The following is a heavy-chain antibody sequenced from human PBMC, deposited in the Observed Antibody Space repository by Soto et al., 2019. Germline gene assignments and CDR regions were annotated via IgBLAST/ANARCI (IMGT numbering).Heavy chain of an antibody. CDR2: INAGNGNT. CDR1: GYALTSYA. CDR3: ARGGSLYWYFDL. Sequence: ASVKVSCKASGYALTSYAMHWVRQAPGQRLEWMGWINAGNGNTKYSQKFQGRVTITRDTSASTAYMELSSLRSEDTAVYYCARGGSLYWYFDLWGRGTLVTVSS. V-gene: IGHV1-3*01. J-gene: IGHJ2*01. D-gene: IGHD1-26*01.